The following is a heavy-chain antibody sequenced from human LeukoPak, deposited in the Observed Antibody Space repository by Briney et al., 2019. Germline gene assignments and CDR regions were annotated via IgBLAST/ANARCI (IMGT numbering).Heavy chain of an antibody. CDR2: ISGSGGST. J-gene: IGHJ5*02. CDR1: GFTFNSYA. Sequence: HSGGSLRLSCAASGFTFNSYAMSWVRQAPGKGLEWVSAISGSGGSTYYADSVKGRFTISRDNSKNTLYLQMNSLRAEDTAVYYCAKAYSSGWSPRYQGFDPWGQGTLVTVSS. D-gene: IGHD6-19*01. V-gene: IGHV3-23*01. CDR3: AKAYSSGWSPRYQGFDP.